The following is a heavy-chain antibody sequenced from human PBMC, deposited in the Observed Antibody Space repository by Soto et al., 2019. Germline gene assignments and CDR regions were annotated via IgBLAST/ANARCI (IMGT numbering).Heavy chain of an antibody. CDR2: ISGSGGST. J-gene: IGHJ4*02. Sequence: SGGSLRLSCAASGFTFSSYAMSWVRQAPGKGLEWVSAISGSGGSTYYADSVKGRFTISRDNSKNTLYLQMNSLRAEDTAVYYCAKDKRITIFGVVIIRRAHDYWGQGTLVTVSS. CDR3: AKDKRITIFGVVIIRRAHDY. CDR1: GFTFSSYA. D-gene: IGHD3-3*01. V-gene: IGHV3-23*01.